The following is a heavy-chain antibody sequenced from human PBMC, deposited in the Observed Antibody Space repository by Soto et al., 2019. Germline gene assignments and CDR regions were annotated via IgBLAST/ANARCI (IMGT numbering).Heavy chain of an antibody. J-gene: IGHJ4*02. D-gene: IGHD6-19*01. CDR3: ARQDNSAYDY. CDR1: GYSFTNFW. Sequence: GESLKISCKGSGYSFTNFWVGWVRQMPGKGLEWMGFISPGDSDTRYSPSFQGQVTMSADKSISTAYLQWNSLKASDTAMYYCARQDNSAYDYWGQGTLVTVSS. CDR2: ISPGDSDT. V-gene: IGHV5-51*01.